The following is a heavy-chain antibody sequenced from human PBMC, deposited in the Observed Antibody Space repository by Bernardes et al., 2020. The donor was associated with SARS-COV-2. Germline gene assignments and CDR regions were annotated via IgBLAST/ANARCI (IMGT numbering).Heavy chain of an antibody. CDR1: GYSFTTYW. CDR3: AVLKYSSSWYMGYFDY. D-gene: IGHD6-13*01. CDR2: IYPGYSDT. V-gene: IGHV5-51*01. Sequence: GVSLKISCKGSGYSFTTYWIGWVRQMPGKGLEWMGIIYPGYSDTRYSPSFQGQVTISADKSITTAYLQWSSLKASDTAMYYCAVLKYSSSWYMGYFDYWGQGTLVTVSS. J-gene: IGHJ4*02.